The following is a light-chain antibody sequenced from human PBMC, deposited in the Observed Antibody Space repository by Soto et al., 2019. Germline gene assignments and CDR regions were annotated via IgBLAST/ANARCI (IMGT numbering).Light chain of an antibody. CDR1: QGISRY. Sequence: LTQSPSSLSASVGDSVTITCRASQGISRYLSWYQQKPGRAPKLLISAASTLQSGVPARFSGSGSGTDFTLSITSLQPEDFATYYCQQLNTYPVTFGGGTKVDIK. CDR2: AAS. V-gene: IGKV1-9*01. J-gene: IGKJ4*01. CDR3: QQLNTYPVT.